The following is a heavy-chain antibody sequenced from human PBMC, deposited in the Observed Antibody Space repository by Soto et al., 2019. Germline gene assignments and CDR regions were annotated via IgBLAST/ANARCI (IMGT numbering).Heavy chain of an antibody. Sequence: QVQLVQSGAEVKKPESSVKVSCKASGGTFSSYAISWVRQAPGQGLEWMGGIIPIFGTANYAQKFQGRVTITADESTSTAYMELSSLRSEDTAVYYCARDLENTVTTAQKGDYYYYYGMDVWGQGTTVTVSS. CDR2: IIPIFGTA. CDR1: GGTFSSYA. CDR3: ARDLENTVTTAQKGDYYYYYGMDV. J-gene: IGHJ6*02. V-gene: IGHV1-69*01. D-gene: IGHD4-4*01.